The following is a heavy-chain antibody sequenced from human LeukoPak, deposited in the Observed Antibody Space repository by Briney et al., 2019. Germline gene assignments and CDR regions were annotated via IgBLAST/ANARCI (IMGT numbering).Heavy chain of an antibody. CDR2: IIPILGIA. V-gene: IGHV1-69*04. D-gene: IGHD5-24*01. CDR1: GGTFSSYA. CDR3: ARRDRDGYNLGFYY. Sequence: SVKVSCKASGGTFSSYAISWVRQAPGQGLEWMGRIIPILGIANYAQKFQGRVTITADKSTSTAYMELSSLRSEDTAVYYCARRDRDGYNLGFYYWGQGTLVTVSS. J-gene: IGHJ4*02.